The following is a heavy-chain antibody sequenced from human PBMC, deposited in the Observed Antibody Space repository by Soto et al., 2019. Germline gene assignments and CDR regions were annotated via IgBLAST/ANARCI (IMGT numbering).Heavy chain of an antibody. V-gene: IGHV1-3*01. J-gene: IGHJ4*02. CDR3: ARGTGGETYYFDY. Sequence: QVQLVQSGAEVKKPGASVKVSCKASGYTFTSYAMHWVRQAPGQRREWMGWINAGNGNTKYSQKFQGRVTITRDTSASTAYMELSSLRSEDTAVYYCARGTGGETYYFDYWGQGTLVTVSS. D-gene: IGHD7-27*01. CDR2: INAGNGNT. CDR1: GYTFTSYA.